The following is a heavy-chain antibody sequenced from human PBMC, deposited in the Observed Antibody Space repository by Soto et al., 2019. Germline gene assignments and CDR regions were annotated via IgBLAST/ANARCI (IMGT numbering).Heavy chain of an antibody. CDR3: ARGVVYRDVGLAYGMDV. CDR2: INYSGST. CDR1: GESFSNHY. V-gene: IGHV4-34*01. J-gene: IGHJ6*02. Sequence: PSETLSLTCAVYGESFSNHYWTWIRQSPGKGLEWVGEINYSGSTRYNWSLGSRVTISVDTSKNQFSLMVTSVTAEDTAVYYCARGVVYRDVGLAYGMDVWGPGTPMTV. D-gene: IGHD3-22*01.